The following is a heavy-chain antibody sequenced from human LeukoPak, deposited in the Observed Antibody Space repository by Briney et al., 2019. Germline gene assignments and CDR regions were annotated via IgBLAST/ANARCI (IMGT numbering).Heavy chain of an antibody. Sequence: SETLSLTCTVSGYSISSGYYWGWIRQPPGKGLEWIGSIYHSGSTYYNPSLKSRVTISVDTSKNQFSLKLSSVTAADTAVYYRARGPTLQHWGQGTLVTVSS. CDR2: IYHSGST. J-gene: IGHJ1*01. CDR3: ARGPTLQH. V-gene: IGHV4-38-2*02. CDR1: GYSISSGYY.